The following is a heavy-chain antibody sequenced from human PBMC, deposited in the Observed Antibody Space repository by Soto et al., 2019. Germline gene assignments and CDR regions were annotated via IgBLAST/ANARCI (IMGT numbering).Heavy chain of an antibody. CDR1: GFTFSSYA. CDR3: AREPVRRLQGPDYYYFGMDV. CDR2: ISFDGSDK. D-gene: IGHD6-25*01. Sequence: HPGGSLRLSCAASGFTFSSYAMHWVRHAPGKGLEWVALISFDGSDKYYADSVKGRFTISRDNSKNMLYLQMNSLRVEDTAVYYCAREPVRRLQGPDYYYFGMDVWGQGTTVTVSS. J-gene: IGHJ6*02. V-gene: IGHV3-30-3*01.